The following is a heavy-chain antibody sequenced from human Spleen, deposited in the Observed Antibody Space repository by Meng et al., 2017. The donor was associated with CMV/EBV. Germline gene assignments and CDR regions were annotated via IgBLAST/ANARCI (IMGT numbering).Heavy chain of an antibody. CDR3: AREWRRRRYDGNYNVPDGFDI. D-gene: IGHD1-26*01. J-gene: IGHJ3*02. Sequence: ASVKVSCKASGYTFNRYGISWLRQAPGQGLEWMGWINPNSGGTYYAQKFQGRAIMTRDTSTRTAYMDLSRLRSDDTALYYCAREWRRRRYDGNYNVPDGFDIWGRGTMVTVSS. V-gene: IGHV1-2*02. CDR1: GYTFNRYG. CDR2: INPNSGGT.